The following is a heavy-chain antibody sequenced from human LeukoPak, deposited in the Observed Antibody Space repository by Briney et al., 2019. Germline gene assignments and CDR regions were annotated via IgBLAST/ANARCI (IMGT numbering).Heavy chain of an antibody. V-gene: IGHV3-30*02. CDR1: GFSFSGYG. CDR3: AKGRDIIVVVVAPHAFDI. D-gene: IGHD2-15*01. CDR2: IRYDGSNE. Sequence: PGGSLRLSRAASGFSFSGYGMHWVRQAPGKGLEWVAFIRYDGSNEYYADSVKGRFTISRDKSKNTLSLQMNGLRVEDTAVYYCAKGRDIIVVVVAPHAFDIWGQGTMVTVSS. J-gene: IGHJ3*02.